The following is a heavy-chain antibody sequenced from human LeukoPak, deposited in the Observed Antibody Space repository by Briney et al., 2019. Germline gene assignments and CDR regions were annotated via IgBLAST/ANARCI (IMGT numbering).Heavy chain of an antibody. Sequence: PGGPLSLSCAASGLTFSSISMTWVGKAPGKGLKGFSSISSSSSYIYYADSVKGRFTISRDNAKNSLYLQMNSLRAEDTAVYFCARDSSGQDGGNRHWGQGTLVTVSS. CDR2: ISSSSSYI. V-gene: IGHV3-21*01. CDR3: ARDSSGQDGGNRH. D-gene: IGHD4-23*01. CDR1: GLTFSSIS. J-gene: IGHJ4*02.